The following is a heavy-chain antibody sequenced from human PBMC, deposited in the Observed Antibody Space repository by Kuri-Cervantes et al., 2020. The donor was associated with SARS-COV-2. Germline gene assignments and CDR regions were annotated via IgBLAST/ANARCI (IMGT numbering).Heavy chain of an antibody. CDR3: ARDLRYYGSGSWDCMDV. CDR2: IWYDGSNK. J-gene: IGHJ6*03. D-gene: IGHD3-10*01. CDR1: GFTFSSYG. Sequence: GGSLRLSCAASGFTFSSYGMHWVRQAPGKGLEWVAVIWYDGSNKYYADSVKGRFTISRDNSKNTLYLQMNSLRAEDTAVYYCARDLRYYGSGSWDCMDVWGNGTTVTVSS. V-gene: IGHV3-33*01.